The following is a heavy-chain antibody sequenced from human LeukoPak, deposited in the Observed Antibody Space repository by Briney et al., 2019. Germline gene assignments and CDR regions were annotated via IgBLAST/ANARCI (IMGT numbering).Heavy chain of an antibody. V-gene: IGHV3-48*03. Sequence: GGSLRLSCAASGFTFSSYEMNWVRQAPGKGLEWVSYISSSGSTIYYADSVKGRFTISRDNSKNTVYLQMNSLRAEDTAVYYCARAGYSSSWNRFDPWGQGTLVTVSS. J-gene: IGHJ5*02. CDR3: ARAGYSSSWNRFDP. D-gene: IGHD6-13*01. CDR2: ISSSGSTI. CDR1: GFTFSSYE.